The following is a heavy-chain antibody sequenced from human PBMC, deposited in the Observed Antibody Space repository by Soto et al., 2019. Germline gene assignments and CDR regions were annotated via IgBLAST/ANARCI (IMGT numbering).Heavy chain of an antibody. Sequence: EVRLVESGGGSVQPGGSLRLSCAASGFTFSTYSMNWVRQAPGKGLEWVSYISSTTSTMYYADSVKGRFTISRDNAKNSLYPQMNSLRAEATAVYYCARDRYGGDWFDPWGQGTLVTVSS. D-gene: IGHD4-17*01. J-gene: IGHJ5*02. V-gene: IGHV3-48*01. CDR2: ISSTTSTM. CDR3: ARDRYGGDWFDP. CDR1: GFTFSTYS.